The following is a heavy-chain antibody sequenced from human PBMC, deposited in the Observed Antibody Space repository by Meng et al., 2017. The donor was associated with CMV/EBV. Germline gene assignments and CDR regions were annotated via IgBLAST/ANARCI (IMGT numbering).Heavy chain of an antibody. J-gene: IGHJ5*02. CDR1: GYTFTSYG. Sequence: ASVKVSCQASGYTFTSYGISWVRQAPGQGLEWMGLISSYNGNTNYAQKLQGRVTMTTDTSTSTAYMELKSLRSDDPAVYYCARHYGDYFRNWFDPWGQGTLVTVSS. V-gene: IGHV1-18*01. D-gene: IGHD4-17*01. CDR2: ISSYNGNT. CDR3: ARHYGDYFRNWFDP.